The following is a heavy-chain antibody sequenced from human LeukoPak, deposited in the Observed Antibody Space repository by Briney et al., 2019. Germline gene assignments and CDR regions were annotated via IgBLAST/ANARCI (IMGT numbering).Heavy chain of an antibody. CDR1: GGSISSGSYY. CDR2: IYTSGST. J-gene: IGHJ3*02. Sequence: PLETLSLTCTVSGGSISSGSYYWSWIRQPAGKGLEWIGRIYTSGSTNYNPSLKSRVTISVDTSKNQFSLKLSSVTAADTAVYYCARDRYDFWSGYEQSGDAFDIWGQGTMVTVSS. V-gene: IGHV4-61*02. CDR3: ARDRYDFWSGYEQSGDAFDI. D-gene: IGHD3-3*01.